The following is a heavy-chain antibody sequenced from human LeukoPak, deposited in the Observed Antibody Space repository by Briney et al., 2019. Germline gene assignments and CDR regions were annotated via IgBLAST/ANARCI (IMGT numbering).Heavy chain of an antibody. CDR1: GFTFSSYA. CDR2: ISGSGGST. Sequence: GGSLRLSCAASGFTFSSYAMSWVRQAPGKGLEWVSAISGSGGSTYYADSVKGRFTISRDNSKNTLYLQMNSLRAEDTAVYYCAKDYYDSSGYYLDSGRAFDIGGQGTMVTVSS. J-gene: IGHJ3*02. V-gene: IGHV3-23*01. CDR3: AKDYYDSSGYYLDSGRAFDI. D-gene: IGHD3-22*01.